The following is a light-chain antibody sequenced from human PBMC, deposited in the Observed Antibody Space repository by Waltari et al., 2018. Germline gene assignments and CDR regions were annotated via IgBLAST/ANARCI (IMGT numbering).Light chain of an antibody. V-gene: IGKV4-1*01. J-gene: IGKJ2*03. Sequence: DFLMTQSPASLALALGESATMHCHSCLTVLYDSNNKNCLAWYQQKPGQPPNLLIYWASTRKSGVPDRFSGSGSGTDFTLTISTLQAEDVAVYYCHQYYNTPYSYGQGTKLEIK. CDR2: WAS. CDR1: LTVLYDSNNKNC. CDR3: HQYYNTPYS.